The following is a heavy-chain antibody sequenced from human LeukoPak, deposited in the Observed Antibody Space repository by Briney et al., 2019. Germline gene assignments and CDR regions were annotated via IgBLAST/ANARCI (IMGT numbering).Heavy chain of an antibody. D-gene: IGHD2-2*01. Sequence: ASVKVSCKTSGYTLSTYYIHWVRQAPGQGLEWMGIINPSGGSTDYAQKFQGRVSVTRDTSTSTVFMELSSLGSEDTAVYFCARGPPTWVSDTSKRALFDPWGQGTRVTVSS. CDR3: ARGPPTWVSDTSKRALFDP. J-gene: IGHJ5*02. CDR1: GYTLSTYY. CDR2: INPSGGST. V-gene: IGHV1-46*01.